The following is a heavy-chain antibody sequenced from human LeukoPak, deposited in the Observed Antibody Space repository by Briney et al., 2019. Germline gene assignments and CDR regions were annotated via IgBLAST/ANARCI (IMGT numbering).Heavy chain of an antibody. D-gene: IGHD2-2*01. J-gene: IGHJ4*02. CDR2: VTHDGTT. CDR3: ARGLRWFCSSISCQENYFDL. Sequence: KPSETLSLTCGVYGGSFTGYYWTWIRQAPGKGLEWIGAVTHDGTTKYNPSLNSRFSISVDMSKSQFSLNVNSVTAADTGLYYCARGLRWFCSSISCQENYFDLWGQGTLVTVSS. V-gene: IGHV4-34*01. CDR1: GGSFTGYY.